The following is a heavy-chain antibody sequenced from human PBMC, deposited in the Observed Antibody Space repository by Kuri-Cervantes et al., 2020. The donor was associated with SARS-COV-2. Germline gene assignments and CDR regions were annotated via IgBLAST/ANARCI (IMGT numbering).Heavy chain of an antibody. V-gene: IGHV3-21*01. J-gene: IGHJ6*03. CDR1: GFTFSSYS. D-gene: IGHD2-2*01. CDR3: ARGEYCSSTSCCYYYYMDV. CDR2: ISSSSSYI. Sequence: GESLKISCASSGFTFSSYSMNWVRQAPGKGLEWVSSISSSSSYIYYADSVKGRFTISRDNAKNSLYLQMNSLRAEDTAVYYCARGEYCSSTSCCYYYYMDVWGKGTTVTVSS.